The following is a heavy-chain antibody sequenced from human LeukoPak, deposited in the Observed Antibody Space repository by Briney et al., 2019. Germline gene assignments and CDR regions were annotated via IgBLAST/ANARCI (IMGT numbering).Heavy chain of an antibody. CDR1: GFTFSSYS. J-gene: IGHJ5*02. CDR2: ISSSSSYI. Sequence: PGGSLRLSCAASGFTFSSYSMNWVRRAPGKGLEWVSSISSSSSYIYYADSVKGRFTISRDNAKNSLYLQMNSLRAEDTAVYYCARDPSGYSSSWYMWFDPRGQGTLVTVSS. V-gene: IGHV3-21*01. CDR3: ARDPSGYSSSWYMWFDP. D-gene: IGHD6-13*01.